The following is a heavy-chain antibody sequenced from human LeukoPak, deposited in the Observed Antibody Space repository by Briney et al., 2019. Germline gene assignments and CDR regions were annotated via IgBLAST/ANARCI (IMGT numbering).Heavy chain of an antibody. V-gene: IGHV3-33*01. Sequence: PGGSLRLSCAASGFTFSSYGMHWVRQAPGKGLEWVAVIWYDGSNKYYADSVKGRFTISRDNSKNTLYLQMNSLRAEDTAVYYCARGREMAIILVFDYWGQGTLVTVSS. CDR3: ARGREMAIILVFDY. CDR2: IWYDGSNK. CDR1: GFTFSSYG. D-gene: IGHD5-24*01. J-gene: IGHJ4*02.